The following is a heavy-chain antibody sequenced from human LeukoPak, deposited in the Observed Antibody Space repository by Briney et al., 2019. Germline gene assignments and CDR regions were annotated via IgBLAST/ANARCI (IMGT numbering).Heavy chain of an antibody. V-gene: IGHV3-13*01. J-gene: IGHJ4*02. D-gene: IGHD1-26*01. CDR1: GFTFSDHA. Sequence: PGGSLRLSCAASGFTFSDHAMHWVRQAPGKGLEWVSAVGIAADTFYPGSVKGRFTISRENAEHSLYLQMNSLRVEDTAVYYCVRQKKSHGNFDYWGQGTLVTVSS. CDR3: VRQKKSHGNFDY. CDR2: VGIAADT.